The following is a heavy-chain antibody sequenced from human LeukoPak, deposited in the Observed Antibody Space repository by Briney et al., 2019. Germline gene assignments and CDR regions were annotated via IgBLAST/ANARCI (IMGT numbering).Heavy chain of an antibody. CDR3: ARDLSGWAAAIFDY. CDR1: GFTVSSNS. D-gene: IGHD2-2*01. J-gene: IGHJ4*02. CDR2: IYSDNT. V-gene: IGHV3-66*03. Sequence: GGSLRLSCTVSGFTVSSNSMSWVRQAPGKGLEWVSFIYSDNTHYSDSVKGRFTISRDNAKNSLYLQMNSLRAEDTAVYYCARDLSGWAAAIFDYWGQGTLVTVSS.